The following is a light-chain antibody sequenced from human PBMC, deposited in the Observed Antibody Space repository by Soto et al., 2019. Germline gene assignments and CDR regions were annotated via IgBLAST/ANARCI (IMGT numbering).Light chain of an antibody. CDR3: ASHAGRSTPVI. CDR1: SSDIGSYNL. Sequence: QSALTQPASVSGSPGQSITISCTGTSSDIGSYNLVSWYQQHPGKAPKLMIYGSTKRPSGVSNRFSGSKSGNTASLTISGLQAEDEADYFCASHAGRSTPVIFVGGTKLTVL. CDR2: GST. J-gene: IGLJ2*01. V-gene: IGLV2-23*01.